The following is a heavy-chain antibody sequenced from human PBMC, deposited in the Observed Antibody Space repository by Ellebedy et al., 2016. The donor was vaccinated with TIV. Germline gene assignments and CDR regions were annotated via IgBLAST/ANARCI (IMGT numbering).Heavy chain of an antibody. J-gene: IGHJ4*02. CDR1: GIIFSSYW. D-gene: IGHD1-26*01. Sequence: GESLKISCEASGIIFSSYWMHWVRQAPGKGLLWVPRINSDGSSTTYADSVKGRFTISRDNAKNTVYLQMNSLRLEDTAVYYCATERSGSYYNYWGQGTLVTVSS. V-gene: IGHV3-74*03. CDR2: INSDGSST. CDR3: ATERSGSYYNY.